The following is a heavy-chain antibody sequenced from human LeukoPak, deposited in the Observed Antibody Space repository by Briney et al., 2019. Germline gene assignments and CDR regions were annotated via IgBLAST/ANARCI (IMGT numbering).Heavy chain of an antibody. CDR2: ISPNSGGT. D-gene: IGHD3-16*01. J-gene: IGHJ4*02. CDR3: ARIENIPESMITFGGALLGELTY. Sequence: ASVKVSCKASGYTFTGYYMHWVRQAPGQGLEWMGWISPNSGGTNYAQKFQGRVTMTRDTSISTAYMELSRLRSDDTAVYYCARIENIPESMITFGGALLGELTYWGQGTLVTVSS. CDR1: GYTFTGYY. V-gene: IGHV1-2*02.